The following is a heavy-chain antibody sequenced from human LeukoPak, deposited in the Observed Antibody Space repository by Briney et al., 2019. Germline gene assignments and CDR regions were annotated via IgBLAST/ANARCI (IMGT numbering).Heavy chain of an antibody. CDR1: DFSVTGKY. CDR3: ATRSGGDYPSFDF. Sequence: GGSLRLSCAASDFSVTGKYMTWVRQAPGKGLEWVSGIYGGGTTYYADSVKGRFTISRDNSKNTLYLQMNSLRAEDTALYYCATRSGGDYPSFDFWGQGTLVTVSS. D-gene: IGHD4-17*01. V-gene: IGHV3-66*01. J-gene: IGHJ4*02. CDR2: IYGGGTT.